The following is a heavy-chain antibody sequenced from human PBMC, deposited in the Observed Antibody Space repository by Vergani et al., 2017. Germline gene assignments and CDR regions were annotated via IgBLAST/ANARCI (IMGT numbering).Heavy chain of an antibody. CDR3: ARGVLLMEDY. CDR1: GYTFTSYD. J-gene: IGHJ4*02. D-gene: IGHD3-3*01. V-gene: IGHV1-8*01. Sequence: QVQLVQSGAKVKKPGASVKVFFKASGYTFTSYDINWGRQATGQGLEWMGWMNPNSGNTGYAQKFQGRVTMTMDTSISTAHMEQSRLRSDDTAVCYFARGVLLMEDYWGQGTLVTVSS. CDR2: MNPNSGNT.